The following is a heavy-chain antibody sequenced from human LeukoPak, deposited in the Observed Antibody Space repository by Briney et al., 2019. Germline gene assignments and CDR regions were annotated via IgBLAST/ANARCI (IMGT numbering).Heavy chain of an antibody. CDR2: IRYDGSNK. V-gene: IGHV3-30*02. CDR1: GFTFSSYA. Sequence: GGSLRLSCAASGFTFSSYAIHWVRQAPGRGLEWVAFIRYDGSNKYYADSVKGRFTISRDNSKNTLYLQMNSLRAEDTAVYYCAKDYSKTSYYGSGTYYRPNWFDPWGQGTLVTVSS. D-gene: IGHD3-10*01. J-gene: IGHJ5*02. CDR3: AKDYSKTSYYGSGTYYRPNWFDP.